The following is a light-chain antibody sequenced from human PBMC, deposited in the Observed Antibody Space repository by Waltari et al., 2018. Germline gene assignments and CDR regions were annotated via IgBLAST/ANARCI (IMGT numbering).Light chain of an antibody. CDR1: SSDVGGYNH. CDR2: DVS. V-gene: IGLV2-11*01. J-gene: IGLJ2*01. Sequence: QSALTQPRSVSGSPGQSVTISCTGPSSDVGGYNHVSWYQQHPGKAPKLIIYDVSKRPSGVPDRFSGSKSGNTASLTISGLQAEDEADYYCCSYAGSYTVVFGGGTKVTVL. CDR3: CSYAGSYTVV.